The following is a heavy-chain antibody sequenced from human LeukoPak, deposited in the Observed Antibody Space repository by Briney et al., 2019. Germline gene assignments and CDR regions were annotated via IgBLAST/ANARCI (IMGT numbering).Heavy chain of an antibody. CDR3: ARGPRYSYDSSILLFDY. CDR1: GYTFSDYG. V-gene: IGHV1-18*01. Sequence: ASVKVSSKASGYTFSDYGVSWVRQAPGQGLEWMGRISAYNGNTNYLQKFQGRVTMTTDTSTATACMELRSLRPSDTAVYFCARGPRYSYDSSILLFDYWGQGTLVTVSS. CDR2: ISAYNGNT. J-gene: IGHJ4*02. D-gene: IGHD3-22*01.